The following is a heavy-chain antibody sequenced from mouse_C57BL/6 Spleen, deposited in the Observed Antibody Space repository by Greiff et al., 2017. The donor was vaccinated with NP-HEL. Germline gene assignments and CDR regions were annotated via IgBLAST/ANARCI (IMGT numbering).Heavy chain of an antibody. CDR2: IYPSDSET. J-gene: IGHJ3*01. CDR1: GYTFTSYW. CDR3: ARGGSGPFAY. D-gene: IGHD3-2*02. V-gene: IGHV1-61*01. Sequence: VQLQESGAELVRPGSSVKLSCKASGYTFTSYWMDWVKQRPGQGLEWIGNIYPSDSETHYNQKFKDKATLTVDKSSSTAYMQLSSLTSEDSAVYYCARGGSGPFAYWGQGTLVTVSA.